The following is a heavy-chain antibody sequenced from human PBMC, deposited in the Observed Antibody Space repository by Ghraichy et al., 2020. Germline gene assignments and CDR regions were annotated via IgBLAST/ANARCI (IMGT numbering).Heavy chain of an antibody. D-gene: IGHD6-13*01. CDR3: AKLAAAGLRWGFGMDV. V-gene: IGHV3-9*01. CDR2: ISWNSGSI. J-gene: IGHJ6*02. Sequence: GGSLRLSCAASGFTFDDYAMHWVRQAPGKGLEWVSGISWNSGSIGYADSVKGRFTISRDNAKNSLYLQMNSLRAEDTALYYCAKLAAAGLRWGFGMDVWGQGTTVTVSS. CDR1: GFTFDDYA.